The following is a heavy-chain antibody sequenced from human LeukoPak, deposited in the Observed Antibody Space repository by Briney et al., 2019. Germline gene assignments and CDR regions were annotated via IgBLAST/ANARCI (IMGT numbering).Heavy chain of an antibody. CDR1: GFTLSNFN. CDR2: IWYDGSNK. CDR3: ARAPVVALIQGWYFDL. D-gene: IGHD3-22*01. Sequence: PGRSLRLSCAASGFTLSNFNMHWVRQAPGKGLEWVAVIWYDGSNKNYADSVKGRFTITRDNSKNTLSLQMNSLRAEDTAVYYCARAPVVALIQGWYFDLWGRGTLVTVSS. J-gene: IGHJ2*01. V-gene: IGHV3-33*01.